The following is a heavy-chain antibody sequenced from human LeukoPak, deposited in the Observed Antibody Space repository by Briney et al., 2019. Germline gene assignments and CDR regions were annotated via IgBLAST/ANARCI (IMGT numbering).Heavy chain of an antibody. CDR3: AREFRGVIDY. CDR1: GGSISSYY. V-gene: IGHV4-59*01. CDR2: IYYSGST. D-gene: IGHD3-16*02. Sequence: SETLSLTCTVSGGSISSYYWSWIRQPPGKGLEWIGYIYYSGSTNYNPSLKSRVTISVDTSKNQFSLKLSSVTAADTAVYYCAREFRGVIDYWGQGTLVTVSS. J-gene: IGHJ4*02.